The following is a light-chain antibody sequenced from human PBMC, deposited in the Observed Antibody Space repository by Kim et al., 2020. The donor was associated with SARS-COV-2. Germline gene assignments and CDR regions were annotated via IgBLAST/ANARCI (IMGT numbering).Light chain of an antibody. J-gene: IGKJ4*01. CDR3: QQYHDWPLT. Sequence: VSPGERATLSCRSSQSISSNLAWYQQRPGQAPRLLMYAASARATNIPDRFSGSGSGTEFTLTVSSLQSEDFALYYCQQYHDWPLTFGGGTKVDIK. CDR2: AAS. CDR1: QSISSN. V-gene: IGKV3-15*01.